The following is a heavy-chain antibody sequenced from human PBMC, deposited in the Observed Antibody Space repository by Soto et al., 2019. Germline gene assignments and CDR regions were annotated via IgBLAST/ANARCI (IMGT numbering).Heavy chain of an antibody. D-gene: IGHD4-4*01. V-gene: IGHV4-30-4*08. CDR2: IYYSGRT. CDR3: ARDGMTKVTADY. CDR1: GGSISSGDYY. J-gene: IGHJ4*02. Sequence: PSEAVSLTWTVCGGSISSGDYYWGCIRQPPGKGLESIGYIYYSGRTYHNPSRKSRVTISVDTSKSQFALKVSSVTAADTAVYYCARDGMTKVTADYWGPGTLVTVSS.